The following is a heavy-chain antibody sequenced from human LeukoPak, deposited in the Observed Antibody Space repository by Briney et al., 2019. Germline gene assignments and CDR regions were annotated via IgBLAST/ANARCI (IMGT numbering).Heavy chain of an antibody. V-gene: IGHV1-2*02. D-gene: IGHD2-2*01. CDR2: INPNSGGT. CDR1: GFTFTGYY. J-gene: IGHJ5*02. Sequence: ASVKVSCKASGFTFTGYYIRWVRQAPGQGLEWMGWINPNSGGTNYAQKFQGRVTMTRDTSISTAYMELSRLRSDDTAVYYCARDICSSTSCYEGFDPWGQGTLVTVSS. CDR3: ARDICSSTSCYEGFDP.